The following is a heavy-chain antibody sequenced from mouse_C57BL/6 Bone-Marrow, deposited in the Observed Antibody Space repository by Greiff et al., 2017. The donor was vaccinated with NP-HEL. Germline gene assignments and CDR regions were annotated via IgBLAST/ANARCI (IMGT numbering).Heavy chain of an antibody. Sequence: EVQGVESGGGLVQPGGSLKLSCAASGFTFSDYGMAWVRQAPRKGPEWVAFISNLAYSIYYADTVTGRFTISRENAKNTLYLEMSSLRSEDTAMYYCARHRSYGYGGFAYWGQGTLVTVSA. D-gene: IGHD2-2*01. V-gene: IGHV5-15*01. J-gene: IGHJ3*01. CDR2: ISNLAYSI. CDR3: ARHRSYGYGGFAY. CDR1: GFTFSDYG.